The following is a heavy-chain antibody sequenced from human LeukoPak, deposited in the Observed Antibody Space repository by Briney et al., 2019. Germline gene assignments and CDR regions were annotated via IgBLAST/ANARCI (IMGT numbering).Heavy chain of an antibody. D-gene: IGHD3-22*01. CDR3: ARVWYYYDSSGYEGGMDV. J-gene: IGHJ6*02. CDR2: IIPIFGIA. Sequence: ASVKVSCKASGGTFSSYAISWVRQAPGQGLEWMGRIIPIFGIANYAQKFQGRVTITADKSTSTAYMELSSLRSEDTAVYYRARVWYYYDSSGYEGGMDVWGQGTTVTVSS. V-gene: IGHV1-69*04. CDR1: GGTFSSYA.